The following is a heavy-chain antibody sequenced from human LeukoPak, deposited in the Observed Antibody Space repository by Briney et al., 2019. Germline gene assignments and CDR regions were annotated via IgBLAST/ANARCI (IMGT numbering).Heavy chain of an antibody. V-gene: IGHV3-23*01. D-gene: IGHD4-17*01. CDR2: ISGSGGST. Sequence: PGGSLRLSCAASGFTFSSYAMSWVRQAPGQGLKWVSAISGSGGSTYYADSVKGRFTISRDNSKNTLYLQVNSLRPDDTAVYYCAKDQTLTTSGYYYFMDVWGKGTTVTVSS. CDR1: GFTFSSYA. CDR3: AKDQTLTTSGYYYFMDV. J-gene: IGHJ6*03.